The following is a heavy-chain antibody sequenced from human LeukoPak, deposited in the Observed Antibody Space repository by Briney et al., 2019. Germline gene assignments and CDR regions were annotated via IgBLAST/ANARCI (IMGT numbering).Heavy chain of an antibody. CDR2: IYYSGST. J-gene: IGHJ3*02. CDR1: GGSISSYY. Sequence: SETLSLTCTVCGGSISSYYWSWIRQPPGKGLEWIGYIYYSGSTNYNPSLKSRVTISVDTSKNQFALKLSSVTAADTAVYYCARGTYYYDSSGYRVHDFDIWGQGTMVTVSS. D-gene: IGHD3-22*01. CDR3: ARGTYYYDSSGYRVHDFDI. V-gene: IGHV4-59*01.